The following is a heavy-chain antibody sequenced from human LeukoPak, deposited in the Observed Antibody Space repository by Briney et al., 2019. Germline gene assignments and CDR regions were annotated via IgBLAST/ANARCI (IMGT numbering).Heavy chain of an antibody. V-gene: IGHV1-2*02. Sequence: ASVKVSFKASGYTFTDYTLQWLRQAPGQGLEWMGWINPNSGGTNYAQKFQGRVTMTRDTSISTAYMELSRLRSDDTAVYYCARAHEYYDSSGYYFGYWGQGTLVTVSS. CDR1: GYTFTDYT. CDR3: ARAHEYYDSSGYYFGY. CDR2: INPNSGGT. D-gene: IGHD3-22*01. J-gene: IGHJ4*02.